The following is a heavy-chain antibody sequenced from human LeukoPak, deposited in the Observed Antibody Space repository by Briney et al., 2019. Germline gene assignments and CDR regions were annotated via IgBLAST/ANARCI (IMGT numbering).Heavy chain of an antibody. CDR1: GYTFIDYY. D-gene: IGHD5-12*01. J-gene: IGHJ4*02. V-gene: IGHV1-2*02. CDR3: ARIIRGPGIVASGLFDY. CDR2: INPNSGGT. Sequence: ASVKVSCKASGYTFIDYYMNWVRQAPGQGLEWMGWINPNSGGTNYAQKFQGRVTMTRDTSINTAYMELSRLTSDDTAAYYCARIIRGPGIVASGLFDYWGQGTLVTVSS.